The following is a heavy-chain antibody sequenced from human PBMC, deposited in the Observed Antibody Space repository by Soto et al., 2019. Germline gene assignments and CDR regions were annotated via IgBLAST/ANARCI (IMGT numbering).Heavy chain of an antibody. J-gene: IGHJ5*02. Sequence: WGTLSLTCTASGFSITSYCWSWIRQPPGKGLEWIGYIYYSGSTNYNPSLKSRVTISVDTSKNQFSLKLSSVTAADTAVYYCARFAFWFDPWGQGTLVTVSS. CDR3: ARFAFWFDP. V-gene: IGHV4-59*01. CDR2: IYYSGST. CDR1: GFSITSYC. D-gene: IGHD3-10*01.